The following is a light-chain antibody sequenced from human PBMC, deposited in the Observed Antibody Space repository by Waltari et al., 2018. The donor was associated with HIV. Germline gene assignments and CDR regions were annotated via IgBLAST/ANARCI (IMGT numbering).Light chain of an antibody. CDR1: SNDVGTYDY. V-gene: IGLV2-8*01. CDR3: TSYAGSDNLML. J-gene: IGLJ2*01. CDR2: EVY. Sequence: QSALTQPPTASGSPGQSVTIPCSGTSNDVGTYDYVSWYQPHPDKAPSLLISEVYKWPSGVPDRFSGAKSGNTASPTVSGLQAEDEAYYYCTSYAGSDNLMLFGGGTKVTVL.